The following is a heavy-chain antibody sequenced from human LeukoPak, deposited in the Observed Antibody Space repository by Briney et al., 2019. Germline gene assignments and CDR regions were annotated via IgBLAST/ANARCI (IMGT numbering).Heavy chain of an antibody. D-gene: IGHD7-27*01. CDR1: SSSYY. J-gene: IGHJ4*02. CDR3: ASKYPTGGATFDY. Sequence: SSSYYWGWIRQPPGKGLEWIGSIYYSGRTYYNPSLKSRITISVDTDKNEFSLKLSSVTAADTAVYYCASKYPTGGATFDYWGQGTLVTVSS. V-gene: IGHV4-39*01. CDR2: IYYSGRT.